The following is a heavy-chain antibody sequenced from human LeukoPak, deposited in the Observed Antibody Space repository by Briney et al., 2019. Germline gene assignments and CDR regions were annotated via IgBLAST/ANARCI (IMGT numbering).Heavy chain of an antibody. V-gene: IGHV4-59*08. J-gene: IGHJ5*02. CDR1: GGSISSYY. CDR2: IYYSGST. Sequence: PSETLSLTCTVSGGSISSYYWSWIRQPPGKGLEWIGYIYYSGSTNYNPSLKSRVTISVDTSKNQFSLKLSSVTAADTAVYYCARRDSGYDSSWFDPWGQGTLVTVSS. CDR3: ARRDSGYDSSWFDP. D-gene: IGHD5-12*01.